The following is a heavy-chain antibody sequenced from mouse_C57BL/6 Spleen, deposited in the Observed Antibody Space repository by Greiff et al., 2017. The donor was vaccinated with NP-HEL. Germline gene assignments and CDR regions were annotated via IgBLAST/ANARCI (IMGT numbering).Heavy chain of an antibody. CDR1: GFTFSSYA. D-gene: IGHD2-4*01. V-gene: IGHV5-4*01. J-gene: IGHJ4*01. CDR3: ARDLVYYDYVVGHCYAMDY. Sequence: EVMLVESGGGLVKPGGSLKLSCAASGFTFSSYAMSWVRQTPEKRLEWVATISAGGSCTYYPDNVKGRFTISRDKAKNHLYLPVSHLKSEDTAMYYCARDLVYYDYVVGHCYAMDYWGQGPSVPVSS. CDR2: ISAGGSCT.